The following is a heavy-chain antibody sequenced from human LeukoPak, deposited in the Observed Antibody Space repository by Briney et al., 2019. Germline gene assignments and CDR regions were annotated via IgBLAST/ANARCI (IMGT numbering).Heavy chain of an antibody. Sequence: GGSLRISCAASGFTFSSYWMSWVRQAPGKGLEWVAVISYDGSNKYCADSVKGRFTISRDNSKNMLYLQMNSLRAEDTAVYYCARTVCSGGSCPGVFYYYGMDVWGKGTTVTVSS. J-gene: IGHJ6*04. CDR1: GFTFSSYW. CDR2: ISYDGSNK. V-gene: IGHV3-30*03. CDR3: ARTVCSGGSCPGVFYYYGMDV. D-gene: IGHD2-15*01.